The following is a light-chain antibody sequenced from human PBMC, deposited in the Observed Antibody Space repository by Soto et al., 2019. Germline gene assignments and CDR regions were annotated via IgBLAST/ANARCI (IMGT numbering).Light chain of an antibody. CDR1: QSISNY. V-gene: IGKV1-39*01. Sequence: DIQMTQSPSSLSASVGDRVTITCRASQSISNYLNWYQQKPGKAPKVLIYAASSLQSGFPSRFSGSGSGTDFTLTISSLQPEDLAIYYCEQSYGIPDSFGQGTELDIK. CDR3: EQSYGIPDS. CDR2: AAS. J-gene: IGKJ2*01.